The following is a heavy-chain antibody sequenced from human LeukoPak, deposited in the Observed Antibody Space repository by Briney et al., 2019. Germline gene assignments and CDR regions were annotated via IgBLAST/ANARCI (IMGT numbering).Heavy chain of an antibody. D-gene: IGHD3-10*01. Sequence: PGRSLRLSCAASGFTFSSYAMHWVRQAPGKGLEWVAVISYDGSNKYYADSVKGRFTISRDNSKNTLYLQMNSLRAEDTAVYYCARDRGDMVRGVIRENNWFDPWGQGTLVTVSS. J-gene: IGHJ5*02. CDR2: ISYDGSNK. CDR1: GFTFSSYA. CDR3: ARDRGDMVRGVIRENNWFDP. V-gene: IGHV3-30*04.